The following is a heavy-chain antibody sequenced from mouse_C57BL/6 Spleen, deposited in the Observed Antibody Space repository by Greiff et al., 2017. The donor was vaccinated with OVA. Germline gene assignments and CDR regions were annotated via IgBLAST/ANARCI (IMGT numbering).Heavy chain of an antibody. V-gene: IGHV1-52*01. J-gene: IGHJ4*01. CDR2: IDPSDSET. CDR3: AREGVTPYYYAMDY. Sequence: QVQLQQPGAELVRPGSSVKLSCKASGYTFTSYWMHWVKQRPIQGLEWIGNIDPSDSETHYNQKFEDKATLTVDKSSSTAYMQLSSLTSEDSAVYYCAREGVTPYYYAMDYWGQGTSVTVSS. D-gene: IGHD2-2*01. CDR1: GYTFTSYW.